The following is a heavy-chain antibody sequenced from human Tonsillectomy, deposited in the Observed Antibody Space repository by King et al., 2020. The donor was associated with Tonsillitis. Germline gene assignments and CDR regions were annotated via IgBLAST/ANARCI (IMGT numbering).Heavy chain of an antibody. CDR3: ARGHYYDSSSYGY. V-gene: IGHV4-61*02. CDR2: IYTSGST. D-gene: IGHD3-22*01. Sequence: HVQLQESGPGLVKPSQTLSLTCTVSGGSISSGSYYWSWSRQPAGKGLEWIGRIYTSGSTTYNPALKSRVTISVDTSKNQFSLKLSSVTAADTAGYYCARGHYYDSSSYGYWGQGTLVTVSS. J-gene: IGHJ4*02. CDR1: GGSISSGSYY.